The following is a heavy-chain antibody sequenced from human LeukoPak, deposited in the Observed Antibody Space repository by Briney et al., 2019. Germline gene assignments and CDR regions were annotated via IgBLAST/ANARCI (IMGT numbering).Heavy chain of an antibody. J-gene: IGHJ4*02. CDR2: ISYDGTNK. D-gene: IGHD1-1*01. CDR1: VFIFSDYA. CDR3: ALTTTGVVYYFDY. Sequence: PGGSLRLSCAASVFIFSDYAMHGVRQAPGQGLEWVALISYDGTNKYYAESVRGRFTISRDNSQNTLYLYMNSLTGADTSVYYCALTTTGVVYYFDYWGQGTLVTVSS. V-gene: IGHV3-30*04.